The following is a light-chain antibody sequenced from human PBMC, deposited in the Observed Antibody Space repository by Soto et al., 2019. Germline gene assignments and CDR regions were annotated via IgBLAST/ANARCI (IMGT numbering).Light chain of an antibody. CDR3: QSYDSSLSGYV. CDR2: GNS. V-gene: IGLV1-40*01. CDR1: SSNIGAGYD. J-gene: IGLJ1*01. Sequence: QSVLTQPPSVSGAPGQRVTISCTGSSSNIGAGYDVPWYQQLPGTAPKLLIYGNSNRPSGVPDRFSGSKSGTSASLAITGLQAADEADYYCQSYDSSLSGYVFGTGTKLTVL.